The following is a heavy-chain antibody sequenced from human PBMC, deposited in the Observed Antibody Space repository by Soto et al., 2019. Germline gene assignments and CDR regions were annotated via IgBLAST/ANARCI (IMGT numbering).Heavy chain of an antibody. V-gene: IGHV4-59*01. CDR1: GGSISSNY. CDR2: VYNSGST. CDR3: ARYRREAVAGYTLDN. D-gene: IGHD6-13*01. Sequence: SETLSLTCTVSGGSISSNYWTWIRQPQGKGLEWIGYVYNSGSTNYNPSLKSRVTISEDTSKSQFSLKVNSMTAADTAVYYCARYRREAVAGYTLDNWGQGILVTVSS. J-gene: IGHJ4*02.